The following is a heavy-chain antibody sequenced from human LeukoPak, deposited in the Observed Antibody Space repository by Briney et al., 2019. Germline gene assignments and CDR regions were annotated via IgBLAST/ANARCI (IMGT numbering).Heavy chain of an antibody. CDR3: ARDGTSTDDY. D-gene: IGHD2-2*01. J-gene: IGHJ4*02. CDR2: ISGNNDNP. V-gene: IGHV1-18*01. CDR1: GYTFSNFG. Sequence: GASVKVSCKTSGYTFSNFGINWVRQAPGQGLEWMAWISGNNDNPNYGQKFQGRSTVTTDSSTSTAYMELRNLRSDDTAVYYCARDGTSTDDYWGQGTLVTVSS.